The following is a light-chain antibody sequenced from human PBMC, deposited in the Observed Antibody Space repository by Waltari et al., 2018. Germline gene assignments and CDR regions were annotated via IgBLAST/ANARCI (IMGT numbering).Light chain of an antibody. CDR1: SSNIGEGYD. CDR2: GNS. J-gene: IGLJ2*01. CDR3: QSYDSSLSGSVV. V-gene: IGLV1-40*01. Sequence: QSVLTQPPSVSGAPGQRVTISCTGSSSNIGEGYDVHWSQQLPGTAPKLLIYGNSNRPSGVPDRFSGSKSGTSASLAITGLQAEDEADYYCQSYDSSLSGSVVFGGGTKLTVL.